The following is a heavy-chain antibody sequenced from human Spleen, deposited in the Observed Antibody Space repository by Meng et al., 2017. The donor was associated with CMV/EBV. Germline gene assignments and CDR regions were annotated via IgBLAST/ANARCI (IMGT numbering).Heavy chain of an antibody. V-gene: IGHV3-23*03. D-gene: IGHD6-6*01. CDR1: GFTSSNYA. Sequence: SGFTSSNYAMSWVRQAPGKGLEWGSSLYSGDSPFYAASVKGRFTISRDISKNTLYLQIHSLRAEDTAVYYCAKDAKSSSPSVDYFDHWGQGTLVTVSS. J-gene: IGHJ4*02. CDR3: AKDAKSSSPSVDYFDH. CDR2: LYSGDSP.